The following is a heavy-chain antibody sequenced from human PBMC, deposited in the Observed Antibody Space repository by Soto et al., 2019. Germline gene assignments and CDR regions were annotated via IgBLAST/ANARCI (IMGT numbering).Heavy chain of an antibody. CDR1: GYSFTSYW. CDR3: ATADSPNSYDGMDV. CDR2: IYPGDSDT. Sequence: PGESLKISCKGSGYSFTSYWIGWVRQMPGKGLEWMGIIYPGDSDTRYSPSFQGHLTISGDRSNSTAYLQWSSLKASDTAMYYCATADSPNSYDGMDVWGQGTTVTVSS. J-gene: IGHJ6*02. V-gene: IGHV5-51*01. D-gene: IGHD2-21*01.